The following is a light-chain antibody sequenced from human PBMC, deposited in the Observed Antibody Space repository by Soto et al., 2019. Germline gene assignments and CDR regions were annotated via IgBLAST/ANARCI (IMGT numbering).Light chain of an antibody. CDR1: QSVSSSY. J-gene: IGKJ1*01. CDR2: GAS. CDR3: QQYGSSLWK. V-gene: IGKV3-20*01. Sequence: DIVLTQSPGTLSLSPGERATLSCRASQSVSSSYLAWYQQKPVQAPRLLIYGASSRATGIPDRFSGCGSGTDFTLTISRLEPEDFAVYYCQQYGSSLWKFGQGTKV.